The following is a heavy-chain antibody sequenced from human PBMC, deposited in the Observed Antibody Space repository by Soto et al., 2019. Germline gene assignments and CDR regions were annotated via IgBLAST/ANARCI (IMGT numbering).Heavy chain of an antibody. D-gene: IGHD3-22*01. CDR2: IYHSGST. CDR1: GGSISSSNW. CDR3: ASTVHQYYYDSSGYYNFDY. Sequence: SETLSLTCAVSGGSISSSNWWSWVRQPPGKGLEWIGEIYHSGSTNYNPSLKSRVTISVDKSKNQFSLKLSSVTAADTAVYYCASTVHQYYYDSSGYYNFDYWGQGTLVTVSS. V-gene: IGHV4-4*02. J-gene: IGHJ4*02.